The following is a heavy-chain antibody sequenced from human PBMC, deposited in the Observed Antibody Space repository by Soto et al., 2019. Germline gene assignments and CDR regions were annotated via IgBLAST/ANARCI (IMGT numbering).Heavy chain of an antibody. CDR2: IYYSGST. CDR3: ARHVSDRYFDFLTGCDTHYYRFDF. CDR1: GGSISSYY. D-gene: IGHD3-9*01. V-gene: IGHV4-59*08. Sequence: SETLSLTCTVSGGSISSYYWSWIRQSPGKGLEWIGYIYYSGSTNYNPSLKSRVTISVDTSKNQFSLKLSSVTAADTAVYYCARHVSDRYFDFLTGCDTHYYRFDFWAQGTSVTSP. J-gene: IGHJ6*02.